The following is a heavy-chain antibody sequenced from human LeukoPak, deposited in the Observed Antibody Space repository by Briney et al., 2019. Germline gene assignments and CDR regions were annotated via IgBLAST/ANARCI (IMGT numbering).Heavy chain of an antibody. CDR3: AREGYYGSGSPPSLYFDY. J-gene: IGHJ4*02. CDR2: TSSDLNVK. CDR1: GFTFRNYV. V-gene: IGHV3-30-3*01. Sequence: SGVSLRLSCAASGFTFRNYVIHWVRQAPGKGLEWVAVTSSDLNVKLYADSVKGRFTISRDNSRSTLYLQMNSLRPEDTAIYYCAREGYYGSGSPPSLYFDYWGQGTLVTVSS. D-gene: IGHD3-10*01.